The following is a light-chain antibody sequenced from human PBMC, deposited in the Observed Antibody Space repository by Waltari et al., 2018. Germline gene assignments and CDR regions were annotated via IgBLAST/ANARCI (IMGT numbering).Light chain of an antibody. J-gene: IGKJ5*01. CDR2: RAS. V-gene: IGKV4-1*01. CDR3: QQYCSCPTT. Sequence: DIVMTQSPDSLAVSLGERATINCKSGQSVLDSSSNKDYLAWYQQKPGQPPKRLFYRASTRESGVPDRFSGSGSGTDFTLSISSLQAEDVAVYYCQQYCSCPTTFGQGTRLEI. CDR1: QSVLDSSSNKDY.